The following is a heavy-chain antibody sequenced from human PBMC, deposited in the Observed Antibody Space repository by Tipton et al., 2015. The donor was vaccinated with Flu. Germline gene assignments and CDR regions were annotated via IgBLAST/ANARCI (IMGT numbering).Heavy chain of an antibody. CDR2: IFHSGST. J-gene: IGHJ5*02. V-gene: IGHV4-61*01. D-gene: IGHD4-11*01. CDR1: GGSISSGTYC. CDR3: ARRDYSNYVSDPKSWFDP. Sequence: TLSLTCTVSGGSISSGTYCWNWIRQPPGKGLEWIGNIFHSGSTNYNPALKSRGTISIDTSKNQFSLRLTSVTAADTAVYYCARRDYSNYVSDPKSWFDPWGQGTLVAVSS.